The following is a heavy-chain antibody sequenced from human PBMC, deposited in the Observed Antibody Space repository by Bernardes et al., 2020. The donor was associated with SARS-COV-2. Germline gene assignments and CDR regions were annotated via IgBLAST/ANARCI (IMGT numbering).Heavy chain of an antibody. CDR2: IYNDGSIT. CDR3: VRALYSGSYED. J-gene: IGHJ4*02. V-gene: IGHV3-74*01. D-gene: IGHD1-26*01. Sequence: GGSLRLSCAASGFTFSSYWMHWVRQAPGKGLVWVSRIYNDGSITTYATSVKGRFTITRDNTKNTLYLQMNSLRVEDTAVYYCVRALYSGSYEDWGQGTLVTVSS. CDR1: GFTFSSYW.